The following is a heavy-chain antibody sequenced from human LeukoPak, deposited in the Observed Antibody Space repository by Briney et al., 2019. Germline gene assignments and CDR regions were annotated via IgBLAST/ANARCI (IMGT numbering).Heavy chain of an antibody. Sequence: PGRSLRLSCAASGFTFSSYAMHWVRQAPGKGLEWVAVISYDGSNKYYADSVKGRFTISRDNSKNTLYLQMNSPRAEDTAVYYCARDRKPPFWSGYFGWFDPWGQGTLVTVSS. V-gene: IGHV3-30-3*01. CDR1: GFTFSSYA. J-gene: IGHJ5*02. D-gene: IGHD3-3*01. CDR2: ISYDGSNK. CDR3: ARDRKPPFWSGYFGWFDP.